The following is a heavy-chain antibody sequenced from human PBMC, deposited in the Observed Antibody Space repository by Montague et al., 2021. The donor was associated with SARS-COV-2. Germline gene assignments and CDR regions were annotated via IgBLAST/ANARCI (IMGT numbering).Heavy chain of an antibody. J-gene: IGHJ4*02. Sequence: SXTLSLTCAVYGASSSNYYWSWIRQSPGKGLEWVGEINHSGYTDYNPSLESRLTISLDSSKKQFSLKMTSVTAADTAIYYCASAPRYSFGFWAYWGQGTLVSVSS. CDR2: INHSGYT. CDR1: GASSSNYY. D-gene: IGHD5-12*01. V-gene: IGHV4-34*01. CDR3: ASAPRYSFGFWAY.